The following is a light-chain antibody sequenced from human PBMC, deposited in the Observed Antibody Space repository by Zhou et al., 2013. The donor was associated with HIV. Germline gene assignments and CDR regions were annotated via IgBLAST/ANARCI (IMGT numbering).Light chain of an antibody. CDR2: AAS. CDR1: QSISTW. J-gene: IGKJ1*01. Sequence: DIQMTQSPSTLSAYVGDRVTITCRASQSISTWLAWYQQKLGKTPRLLIYAASTLQSGVPSRFSGTGSGTDFTLTISCLQSEDFATYYCQQYYDYLWTFGHGTKV. CDR3: QQYYDYLWT. V-gene: IGKV1-5*01.